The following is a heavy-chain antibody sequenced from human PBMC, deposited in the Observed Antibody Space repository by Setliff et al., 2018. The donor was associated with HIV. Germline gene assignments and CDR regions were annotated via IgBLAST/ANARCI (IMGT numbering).Heavy chain of an antibody. D-gene: IGHD6-13*01. CDR3: ARVSELVGGFDY. J-gene: IGHJ4*02. V-gene: IGHV3-20*04. CDR1: GGSFSGYY. Sequence: ETLSLTCAVYGGSFSGYYWSWVRQVPGKGLEWVCGINWNGGSTGYADSVKGRFTISRDNAKNSLYLQMNSLRAEDTAVYYCARVSELVGGFDYWGQGTLVTVSS. CDR2: INWNGGST.